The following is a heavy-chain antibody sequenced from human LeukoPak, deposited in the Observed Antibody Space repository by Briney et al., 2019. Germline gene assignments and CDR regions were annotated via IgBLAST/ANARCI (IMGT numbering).Heavy chain of an antibody. Sequence: GGSLRLSCAASGFTFSLYEMNWVRQAPGKGLEWVSYISSSGSTIYYADSVKGRLTISRDNAKNSLYLQMNSLRAEDTAVYYCAELGITMIGGVWGKGTTVTISS. CDR2: ISSSGSTI. V-gene: IGHV3-48*03. D-gene: IGHD3-10*02. J-gene: IGHJ6*04. CDR3: AELGITMIGGV. CDR1: GFTFSLYE.